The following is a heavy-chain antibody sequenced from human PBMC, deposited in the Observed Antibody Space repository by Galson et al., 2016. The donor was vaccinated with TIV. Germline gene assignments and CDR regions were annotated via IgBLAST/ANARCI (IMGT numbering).Heavy chain of an antibody. CDR1: GDSFSSYT. CDR2: IVPIGGSI. D-gene: IGHD3-10*01. J-gene: IGHJ6*04. V-gene: IGHV1-69*16. Sequence: SVKVSCKASGDSFSSYTINWVRQAPGQGLEWMGGIVPIGGSINKAQRFQGRLTMTTDKSTSTAYMELTSLTSDDTAVYYCARNGDRGGYMDVWGKGTTVTVSS. CDR3: ARNGDRGGYMDV.